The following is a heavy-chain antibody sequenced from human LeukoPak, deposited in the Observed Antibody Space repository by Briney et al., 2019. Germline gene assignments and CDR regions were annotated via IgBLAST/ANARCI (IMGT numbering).Heavy chain of an antibody. D-gene: IGHD3-10*01. J-gene: IGHJ5*02. CDR1: GYTFTSYA. CDR3: VRDGEGVAISVNYWFDP. Sequence: ASVKVSCKASGYTFTSYAMHWVRQAPGQRLEWMGWMNPITGNTGYARQFQGRITMTRDTSTSTAYMELTSLRSEDTAVYYCVRDGEGVAISVNYWFDPWGQGTLVTVSS. CDR2: MNPITGNT. V-gene: IGHV1-8*02.